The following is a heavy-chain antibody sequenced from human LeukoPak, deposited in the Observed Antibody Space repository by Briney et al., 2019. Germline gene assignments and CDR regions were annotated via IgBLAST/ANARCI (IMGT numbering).Heavy chain of an antibody. J-gene: IGHJ4*02. D-gene: IGHD1-26*01. CDR3: ARGWDLHFDY. CDR1: GGSISSSNW. CDR2: IYHSGST. V-gene: IGHV4-4*02. Sequence: SETLSLTCAVSGGSISSSNWWSWVRQPPGEGLEWIGEIYHSGSTNYNPSLKSRVTISVDTSKNQFSLKLSSVTAADTAVYYCARGWDLHFDYWGQGTLVTVSS.